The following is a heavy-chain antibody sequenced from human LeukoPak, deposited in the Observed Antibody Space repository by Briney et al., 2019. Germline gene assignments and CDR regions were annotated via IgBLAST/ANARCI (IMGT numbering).Heavy chain of an antibody. CDR1: GFTFSSYA. J-gene: IGHJ5*02. CDR3: AKDVELLVGATRYDWFDP. Sequence: GGSLRLSCAASGFTFSSYAMSWVRQAPGKGLEWVSAISGSGGSTYYADSVKGRFTISRDNSKNTLYLQMNSLRAEDTAVYYCAKDVELLVGATRYDWFDPWGQGTLVTVSS. CDR2: ISGSGGST. D-gene: IGHD1-26*01. V-gene: IGHV3-23*01.